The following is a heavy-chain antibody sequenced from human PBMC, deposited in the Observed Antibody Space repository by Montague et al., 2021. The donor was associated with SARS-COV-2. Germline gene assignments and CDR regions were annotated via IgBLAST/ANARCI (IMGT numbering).Heavy chain of an antibody. J-gene: IGHJ3*01. Sequence: SETLSLTCAVYGGSFSDYYWTWFRQSPAKGLQWIGEINHSGSSNYNPSSNNRVTILVDKSKNQNSLELTSVIAADTATYYCARGQVTIFAVLRKRPAAAALDDWGQGTMVTVSS. CDR1: GGSFSDYY. D-gene: IGHD3-3*01. CDR2: INHSGSS. CDR3: ARGQVTIFAVLRKRPAAAALDD. V-gene: IGHV4-34*01.